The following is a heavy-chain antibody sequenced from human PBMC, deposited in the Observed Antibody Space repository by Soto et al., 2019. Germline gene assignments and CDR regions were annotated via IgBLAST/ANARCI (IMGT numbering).Heavy chain of an antibody. V-gene: IGHV1-2*02. CDR3: ARVTLKAANWFDP. CDR2: INPNSRGT. D-gene: IGHD6-25*01. CDR1: GYTFTDYF. Sequence: ASVKVSCKASGYTFTDYFIHWGRQAPGQGFEWMGWINPNSRGTNYAQKFQGRVTMTRDTSNNTAYMELRGLRSDDTAVYYCARVTLKAANWFDPWGQGTLVTVPS. J-gene: IGHJ5*02.